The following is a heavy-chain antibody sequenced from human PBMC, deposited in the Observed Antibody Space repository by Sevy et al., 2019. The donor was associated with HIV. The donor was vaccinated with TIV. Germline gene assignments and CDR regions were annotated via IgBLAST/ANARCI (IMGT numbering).Heavy chain of an antibody. D-gene: IGHD2-8*01. CDR2: IYYSGST. CDR3: ARNVGYCTNGVCYRGVFDY. J-gene: IGHJ4*02. Sequence: SETLSLTCTVSGGSISSSSYYWGWIRQPPGKGLEWIGSIYYSGSTYYNPSLKSRATISVDTSKNQFSLKLSSVTAADTAVYYCARNVGYCTNGVCYRGVFDYWGQGTLVTVSS. CDR1: GGSISSSSYY. V-gene: IGHV4-39*01.